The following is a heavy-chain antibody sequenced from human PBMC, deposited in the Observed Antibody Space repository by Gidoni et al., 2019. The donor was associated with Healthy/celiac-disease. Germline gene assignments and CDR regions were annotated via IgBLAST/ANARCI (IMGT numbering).Heavy chain of an antibody. Sequence: EVQLVESGGGLVQPGGSLRLSCAASGFTFSSYWISWVRQAPGKGLEWVANIKQDGSEKYYVDSVKGRFTISRDNAKNSLYLQMNSLRAEDTAVYYCARSYGYYFDYWGQGTLVTVSS. J-gene: IGHJ4*02. CDR2: IKQDGSEK. CDR1: GFTFSSYW. D-gene: IGHD3-16*01. CDR3: ARSYGYYFDY. V-gene: IGHV3-7*05.